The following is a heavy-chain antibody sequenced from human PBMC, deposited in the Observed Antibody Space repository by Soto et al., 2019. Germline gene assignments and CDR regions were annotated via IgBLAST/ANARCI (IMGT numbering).Heavy chain of an antibody. CDR2: IYSGGST. V-gene: IGHV3-53*01. J-gene: IGHJ6*02. D-gene: IGHD6-6*01. CDR3: PRGVSRQLLDV. CDR1: GFTLSSNY. Sequence: ELSLRLSCAASGFTLSSNYMSWVRQARGKGLEWVSVIYSGGSTYYSDSVKGRFTISRDNSKSTLYLQMNSLSAEDTSVYYCPRGVSRQLLDVWGQGTTVTFSS.